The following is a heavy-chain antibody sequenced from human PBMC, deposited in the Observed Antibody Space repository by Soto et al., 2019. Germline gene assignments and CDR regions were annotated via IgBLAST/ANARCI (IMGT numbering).Heavy chain of an antibody. J-gene: IGHJ6*02. CDR1: GYTFTAYH. D-gene: IGHD3-10*02. Sequence: QVRLVQSGAEVKEPGDSVRVSCEASGYTFTAYHIHWVRQAPGQGLEWMGWINPKSGDTGYAQDFQGRVSMTSDMSISTVYMELSRLTSDDTAIYYCARNMDYYYGRGSGNGHGVWCQGTTVTVFS. CDR2: INPKSGDT. V-gene: IGHV1-2*02. CDR3: ARNMDYYYGRGSGNGHGV.